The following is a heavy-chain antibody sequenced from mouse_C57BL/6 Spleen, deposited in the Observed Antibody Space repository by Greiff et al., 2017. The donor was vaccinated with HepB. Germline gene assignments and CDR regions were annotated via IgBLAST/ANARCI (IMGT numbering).Heavy chain of an antibody. CDR1: GYTFTSYW. Sequence: QVQLQQPGAELVMPGASVKLSCKASGYTFTSYWMHWVKQRPGQGLEWIGEIDPSDSYTNYNQKFKGKSTLTVDKSSSTAYMQLSSLTSEDSAVYYCARGVLPAAVVAHYAMDYWGQGTSVTVSS. J-gene: IGHJ4*01. CDR3: ARGVLPAAVVAHYAMDY. D-gene: IGHD1-1*01. CDR2: IDPSDSYT. V-gene: IGHV1-69*01.